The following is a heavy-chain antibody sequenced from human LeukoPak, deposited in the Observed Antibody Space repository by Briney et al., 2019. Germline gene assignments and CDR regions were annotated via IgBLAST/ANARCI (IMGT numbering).Heavy chain of an antibody. CDR2: IYTGGST. J-gene: IGHJ6*03. CDR1: GGSISGANYC. V-gene: IGHV4-61*02. Sequence: PSQTLSLTCTVSGGSISGANYCWTWIRQPAGKGLEWIGRIYTGGSTNYNPSLKSRVTISVDRSKNQFSLRLSSVTAADTAVYYCAREITVIRGVGIDYYYYYYMDVWGKGTTVTISS. CDR3: AREITVIRGVGIDYYYYYYMDV. D-gene: IGHD3-10*01.